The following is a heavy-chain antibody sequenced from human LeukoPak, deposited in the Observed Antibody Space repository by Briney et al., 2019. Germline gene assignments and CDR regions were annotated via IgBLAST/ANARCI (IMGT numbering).Heavy chain of an antibody. J-gene: IGHJ4*02. Sequence: ASLNLSCKASGYTFTGYYMHWVRQAPGQGLEWIGWINPNSGGTNYAQKFQGRTTMTRDTSISTAYMELSRLRADDTAVYYGARDSGELGWGSYLIAYWGQGTLVTVST. CDR1: GYTFTGYY. D-gene: IGHD3-16*02. CDR2: INPNSGGT. CDR3: ARDSGELGWGSYLIAY. V-gene: IGHV1-2*02.